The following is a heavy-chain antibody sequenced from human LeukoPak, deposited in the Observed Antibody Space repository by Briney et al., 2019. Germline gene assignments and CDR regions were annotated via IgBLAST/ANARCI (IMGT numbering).Heavy chain of an antibody. Sequence: GASVKVSCKASGYTFTSYAISWVRQAPGQGLEWMGGIIPIFGTANYAQKFQGRVTITADESTSTAYMELSSLRSEDTAVYYCARGIVGARLFFRFDYWGQGTLVTVSS. CDR1: GYTFTSYA. J-gene: IGHJ4*02. V-gene: IGHV1-69*13. CDR2: IIPIFGTA. CDR3: ARGIVGARLFFRFDY. D-gene: IGHD1-26*01.